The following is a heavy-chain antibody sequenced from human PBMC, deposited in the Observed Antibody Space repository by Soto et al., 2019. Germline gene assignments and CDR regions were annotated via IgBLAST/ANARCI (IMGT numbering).Heavy chain of an antibody. CDR1: GFPFSTSA. Sequence: EVQLLESGGGLVQPGGSLRLSCAASGFPFSTSAMNWVRQAPGKGLEWVSIISATSDAAYYAESVKGRFTSSRDNSKNTLYLQMNSLRPEDTAVYYWGKYSGSYPVYNGMNVWGQGTTVTVSS. V-gene: IGHV3-23*01. CDR3: GKYSGSYPVYNGMNV. CDR2: ISATSDAA. J-gene: IGHJ6*02. D-gene: IGHD1-26*01.